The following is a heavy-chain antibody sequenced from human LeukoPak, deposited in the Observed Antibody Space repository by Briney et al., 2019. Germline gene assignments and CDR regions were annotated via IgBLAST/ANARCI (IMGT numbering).Heavy chain of an antibody. CDR3: AKVWWFSVVVNTGAFDY. D-gene: IGHD3-22*01. CDR2: ISGSGGST. CDR1: GFTFSSYA. J-gene: IGHJ4*02. V-gene: IGHV3-23*01. Sequence: GGSLRLSCAASGFTFSSYAMSWVRQAPGKGLEWVSAISGSGGSTYYADSVKGRFTISRDNSKNTLYLQMNSLRAEDTAVYYCAKVWWFSVVVNTGAFDYWGQGTLVTVSS.